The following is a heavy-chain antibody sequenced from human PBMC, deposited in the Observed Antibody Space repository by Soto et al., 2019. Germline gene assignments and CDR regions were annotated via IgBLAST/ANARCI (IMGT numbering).Heavy chain of an antibody. D-gene: IGHD6-13*01. J-gene: IGHJ5*02. CDR2: IYYSGST. CDR1: SGCMSSGGYY. CDR3: AREMAAAGPNWFDP. V-gene: IGHV4-31*03. Sequence: LSLSSNDSSGCMSSGGYYWSWIRQHPGKGLEWIGYIYYSGSTYYNPSLKSRVTISVDTSKNQFSPKLISVTAADTAVYYCAREMAAAGPNWFDPWGQGTLVTGYS.